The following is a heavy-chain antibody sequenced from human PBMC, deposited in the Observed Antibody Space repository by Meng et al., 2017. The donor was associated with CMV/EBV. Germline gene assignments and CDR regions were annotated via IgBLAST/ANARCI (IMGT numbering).Heavy chain of an antibody. D-gene: IGHD1-7*01. Sequence: GSLRLSCKGSGYSFTSYWIGWVRQMPGKGLEWMGIIYPGDSDTRYSPSFQGQVTISADKSISTAYLQRSSLKASDTAMYYCARRDGIGTTAYFDYWGQGTLVTVSS. J-gene: IGHJ4*02. CDR2: IYPGDSDT. CDR1: GYSFTSYW. V-gene: IGHV5-51*01. CDR3: ARRDGIGTTAYFDY.